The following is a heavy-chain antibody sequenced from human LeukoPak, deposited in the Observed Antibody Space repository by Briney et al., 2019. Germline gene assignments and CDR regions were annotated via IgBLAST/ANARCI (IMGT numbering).Heavy chain of an antibody. CDR1: GFTFSSYW. CDR2: MKQDGREK. D-gene: IGHD5-18*01. V-gene: IGHV3-7*01. CDR3: ARDFVHTAMVPYFDY. Sequence: GGAVRLSCAASGFTFSSYWMIWVRQARGKGLEWVATMKQDGREKYYVHSVQGRFTISRDNAKSSLYLQMNSLRAEDTAVYYCARDFVHTAMVPYFDYWGQGTLVTVSS. J-gene: IGHJ4*02.